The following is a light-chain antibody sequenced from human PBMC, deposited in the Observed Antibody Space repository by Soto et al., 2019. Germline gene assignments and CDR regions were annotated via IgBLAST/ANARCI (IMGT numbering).Light chain of an antibody. V-gene: IGLV2-23*01. CDR1: SSDVGTYKP. Sequence: QSALTQPASVSGSPGQSITISCTGTSSDVGTYKPVSWYQQYPGKAPKVIIYDDTKRPSGVSSRFSGSKSGNTASLTISGLQAEDEADYYCCSFAGSGTSFGGGTKLTVL. CDR3: CSFAGSGTS. CDR2: DDT. J-gene: IGLJ3*02.